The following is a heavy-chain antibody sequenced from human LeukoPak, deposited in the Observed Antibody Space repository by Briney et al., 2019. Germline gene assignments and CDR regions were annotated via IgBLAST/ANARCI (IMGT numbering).Heavy chain of an antibody. J-gene: IGHJ4*02. D-gene: IGHD6-13*01. Sequence: GGSLRLSCEASGFIFGDYAMSWVRQAPGKGPEWVSAITGSGGNTYYTDSVKGRFTISRDNSKNMLHLQMSSLRAEDTAVYYCATLSDAIAAAGTRNYWGQGTLVTVSS. CDR1: GFIFGDYA. V-gene: IGHV3-23*01. CDR2: ITGSGGNT. CDR3: ATLSDAIAAAGTRNY.